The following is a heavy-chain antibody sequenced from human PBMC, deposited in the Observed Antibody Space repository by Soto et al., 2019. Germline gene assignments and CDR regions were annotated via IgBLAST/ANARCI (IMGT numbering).Heavy chain of an antibody. J-gene: IGHJ4*02. CDR1: GYSFTTYW. V-gene: IGHV5-51*01. CDR3: ARSPPGNSLAPFDF. Sequence: PWESLKISFQACGYSFTTYWIAWVRQTPGRGLEWMGIIYPGDSEIKYSPSFDGQVSISADKSTSTAYLQWIGLKTSDTGMYFCARSPPGNSLAPFDFWGQGSLVTVSS. D-gene: IGHD2-21*01. CDR2: IYPGDSEI.